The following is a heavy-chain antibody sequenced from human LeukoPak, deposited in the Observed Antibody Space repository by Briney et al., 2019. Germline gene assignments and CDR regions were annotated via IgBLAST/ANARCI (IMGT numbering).Heavy chain of an antibody. J-gene: IGHJ1*01. V-gene: IGHV3-23*01. Sequence: GGSLRLSCAASGFTFSSYAMSWVRQAPGKGLEWVSAISGSGGSTYYADSVKGRFTISRDNSKNTLYLQMNSLRAEDTAVYYCAKDQHSSGYPQYFQHWGQGTLVTVSS. CDR2: ISGSGGST. D-gene: IGHD3-22*01. CDR1: GFTFSSYA. CDR3: AKDQHSSGYPQYFQH.